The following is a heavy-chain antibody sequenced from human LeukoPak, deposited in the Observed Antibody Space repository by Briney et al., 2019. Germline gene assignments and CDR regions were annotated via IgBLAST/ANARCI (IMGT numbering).Heavy chain of an antibody. J-gene: IGHJ4*02. Sequence: SQTLSLTCAISGDSLFTNSVAWNWIRQSPSRGLEWLGRTYYRSKWSFEYAVSVKSRITINADTSKNQSSLQLNSVTPEDTAVYYCARGKYTSFDNWGQGTLVTVSS. CDR1: GDSLFTNSVA. D-gene: IGHD2-2*01. V-gene: IGHV6-1*01. CDR2: TYYRSKWSF. CDR3: ARGKYTSFDN.